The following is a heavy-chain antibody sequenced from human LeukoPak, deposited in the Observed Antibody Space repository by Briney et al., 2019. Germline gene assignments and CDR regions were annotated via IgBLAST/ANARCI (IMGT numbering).Heavy chain of an antibody. CDR2: TIPIFGTA. D-gene: IGHD3-10*01. CDR3: AIPKFGELFPSYYYMDV. CDR1: GGTFSSYA. Sequence: SVKVSCKASGGTFSSYAISWVRQAPGQGLEWMGGTIPIFGTANYAQKFQGRVTITTDESTSTAYMELSSLRSEDTAVYYCAIPKFGELFPSYYYMDVWGKGTTVAVSS. J-gene: IGHJ6*03. V-gene: IGHV1-69*05.